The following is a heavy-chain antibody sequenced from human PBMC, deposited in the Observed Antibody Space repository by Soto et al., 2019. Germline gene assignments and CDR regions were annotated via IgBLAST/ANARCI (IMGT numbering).Heavy chain of an antibody. CDR1: GFTFSSYS. CDR3: ARELVITTGIWPDP. CDR2: ISSSSSYI. V-gene: IGHV3-21*01. D-gene: IGHD6-6*01. Sequence: GGSLRLSCAASGFTFSSYSMNWVRQAPGKGLEWVSSISSSSSYIYYADSVKGRFTISRDNAKNSLYLQMNSLRAEDTAMYYCARELVITTGIWPDPWGQGTLVTVSS. J-gene: IGHJ5*02.